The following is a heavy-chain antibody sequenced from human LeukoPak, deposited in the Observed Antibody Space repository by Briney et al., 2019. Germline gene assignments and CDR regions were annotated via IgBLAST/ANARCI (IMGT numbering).Heavy chain of an antibody. CDR1: GFTFDDYA. J-gene: IGHJ4*02. D-gene: IGHD3-22*01. CDR3: ARHKYYYDSSGLTSLGNFDY. Sequence: PGGSLRLSCAASGFTFDDYAMHWVRQAPGKGLEWVSVIYSGGSTYYADSVKGRFTISRDNSKNTLYLQMNSLRAEDTAVYYCARHKYYYDSSGLTSLGNFDYWGQGTLVTVSS. V-gene: IGHV3-66*04. CDR2: IYSGGST.